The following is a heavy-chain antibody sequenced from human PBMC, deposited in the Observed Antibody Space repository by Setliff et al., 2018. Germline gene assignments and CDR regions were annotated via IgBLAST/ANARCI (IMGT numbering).Heavy chain of an antibody. Sequence: SETLSLTCTVSGGSLRNNFWGWIRQSPGKGLQWIGYIYSTGSTNYNPSLKSRVAISIDTSKNQFSLKVNSVTAADTATYYCARGLNSVSWTFDYWGQGSLVTVSS. CDR2: IYSTGST. J-gene: IGHJ4*02. D-gene: IGHD2-15*01. CDR1: GGSLRNNF. V-gene: IGHV4-4*08. CDR3: ARGLNSVSWTFDY.